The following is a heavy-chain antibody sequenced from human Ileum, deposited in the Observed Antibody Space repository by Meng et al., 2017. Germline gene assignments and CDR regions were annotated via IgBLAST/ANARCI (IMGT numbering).Heavy chain of an antibody. D-gene: IGHD5-12*01. Sequence: GGSLRLSCAASGFTFSSHAVSWVRQAPGKGLEWVGRAGNKANSHTTEYAASVKGRFIISRDDANYSLYLHMNSLKTEDTAVYYCTRGYSGIDIYAFDIWGHGTMVTVSS. V-gene: IGHV3-72*01. CDR2: AGNKANSHTT. CDR1: GFTFSSHA. J-gene: IGHJ3*02. CDR3: TRGYSGIDIYAFDI.